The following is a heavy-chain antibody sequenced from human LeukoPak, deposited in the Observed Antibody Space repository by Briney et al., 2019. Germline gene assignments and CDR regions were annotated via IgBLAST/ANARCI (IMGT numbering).Heavy chain of an antibody. CDR2: IIPILGIA. Sequence: SVKVSCKASGGTFSSYAISWVRQAPGQGLEWMGRIIPILGIANYAQKFQGRVTITADKSTSTAYMELSRLRSDDTALYHCASANYSSGWYPPDNWGQGTLVTVSS. J-gene: IGHJ4*02. D-gene: IGHD6-19*01. CDR3: ASANYSSGWYPPDN. CDR1: GGTFSSYA. V-gene: IGHV1-69*04.